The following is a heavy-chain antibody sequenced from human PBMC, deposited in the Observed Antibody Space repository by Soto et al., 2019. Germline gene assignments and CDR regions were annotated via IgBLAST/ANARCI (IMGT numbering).Heavy chain of an antibody. CDR2: ISYDGSNK. CDR1: GFTFSSYG. D-gene: IGHD3-22*01. Sequence: GGSLRLSCAASGFTFSSYGMRWVRQAPGKGLEWVAVISYDGSNKYYADSVKGRFTISRDNSKNTLYLQMNSLRAEDTAVYYCAKHGGYGDAFDIWGQGTMVTVSS. V-gene: IGHV3-30*18. J-gene: IGHJ3*02. CDR3: AKHGGYGDAFDI.